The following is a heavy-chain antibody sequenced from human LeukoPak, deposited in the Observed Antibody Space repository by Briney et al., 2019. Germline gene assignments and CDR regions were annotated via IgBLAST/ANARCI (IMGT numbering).Heavy chain of an antibody. Sequence: ASVKVSCKASGYTFTGYYMHWVRQAPGQGLEWMGWINPNSGGTNYAQKFQGRVTMTRDTSISTAYMELSRLRSEDTAVYYCARVGGSGSYYLRALYYFDYWGQGTLVTVSS. CDR3: ARVGGSGSYYLRALYYFDY. D-gene: IGHD3-10*01. CDR1: GYTFTGYY. V-gene: IGHV1-2*02. CDR2: INPNSGGT. J-gene: IGHJ4*02.